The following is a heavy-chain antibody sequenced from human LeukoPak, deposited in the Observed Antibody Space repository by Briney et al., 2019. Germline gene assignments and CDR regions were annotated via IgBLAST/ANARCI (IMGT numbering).Heavy chain of an antibody. Sequence: ETLSLTGTVSGGSISRGRYGSGGVRERPGKGLEWIGRIYYCGITYYHPCLKSRFTRPVDTSKTQFSLKLSSVTAADTAVYYCARDRLRLRCLNWGQGTLVTVSS. CDR3: ARDRLRLRCLN. CDR1: GGSISRGRYG. V-gene: IGHV4-39*07. D-gene: IGHD4-17*01. J-gene: IGHJ4*02. CDR2: IYYCGIT.